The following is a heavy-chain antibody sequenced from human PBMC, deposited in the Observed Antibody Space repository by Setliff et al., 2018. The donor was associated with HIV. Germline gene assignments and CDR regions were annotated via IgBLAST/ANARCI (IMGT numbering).Heavy chain of an antibody. D-gene: IGHD6-13*01. CDR1: GGSFSDNY. J-gene: IGHJ6*03. CDR2: IYFSGTP. CDR3: VRVSCSSWYSIPRNYYYSMDV. Sequence: SETLSLTCAVYGGSFSDNYWAWIRQPPGKGLEWVASIYFSGTPYCNPSLKNRVTISVDTSKNQFSLRLSSVTAADTAVYYCVRVSCSSWYSIPRNYYYSMDVWGEGTTVTVSS. V-gene: IGHV4-34*01.